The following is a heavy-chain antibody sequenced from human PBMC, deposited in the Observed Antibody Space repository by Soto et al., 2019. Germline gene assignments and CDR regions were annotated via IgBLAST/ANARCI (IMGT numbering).Heavy chain of an antibody. CDR3: AKAIEITIFGVPKLPDY. CDR2: ISGSGGST. CDR1: GFTFSSYA. D-gene: IGHD3-3*01. V-gene: IGHV3-23*01. Sequence: PGGSLRLSCAASGFTFSSYAMSWVRQAPGKGLEWVSAISGSGGSTYYADSVKGRFTISRDNSKNTLYLQMNSLRAEDTAVYYCAKAIEITIFGVPKLPDYWGQGTLVTVSS. J-gene: IGHJ4*02.